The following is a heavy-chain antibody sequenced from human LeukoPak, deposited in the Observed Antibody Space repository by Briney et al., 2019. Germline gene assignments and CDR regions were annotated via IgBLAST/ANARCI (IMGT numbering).Heavy chain of an antibody. Sequence: GSLRLSCAASGFTFDDYAMHWVRQAPGKGLEWVSLISGDGGSTYYADSVKGRFTISRDNSKNSLYLQMNSLRTEDTALYYCAKDSDIVATVDSWIDYWGQGTLVSVSS. CDR1: GFTFDDYA. D-gene: IGHD5-12*01. V-gene: IGHV3-43*02. CDR2: ISGDGGST. J-gene: IGHJ4*02. CDR3: AKDSDIVATVDSWIDY.